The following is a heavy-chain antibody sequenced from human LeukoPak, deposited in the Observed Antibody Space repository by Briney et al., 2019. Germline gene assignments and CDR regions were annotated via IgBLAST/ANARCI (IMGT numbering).Heavy chain of an antibody. CDR1: GLTFSSHW. Sequence: GGSLRLSCAASGLTFSSHWMHWVRQAPGKGLVWVSRITNDGSSTTYADSVKGRFTISRDISTDTLWLQMDSLRTEDTAVYYCAKGPLRGTAAAFDYWGQGTLVTVSS. D-gene: IGHD2-2*01. J-gene: IGHJ4*02. V-gene: IGHV3-74*01. CDR2: ITNDGSST. CDR3: AKGPLRGTAAAFDY.